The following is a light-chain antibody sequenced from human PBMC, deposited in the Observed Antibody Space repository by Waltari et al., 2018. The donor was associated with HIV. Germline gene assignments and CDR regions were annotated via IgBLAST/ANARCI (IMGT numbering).Light chain of an antibody. CDR1: RTILYSSDNRNY. CDR3: QQYFRIPPT. V-gene: IGKV4-1*01. CDR2: WAS. J-gene: IGKJ4*01. Sequence: DIVMTQSPDSLPVSLGERATINCTSSRTILYSSDNRNYLAWYQQKPRQPPKLLISWASTRESEVPDRFSGSGSGTDFTLTITRLQAEDVAVYHCQQYFRIPPTFGGGTKVEIK.